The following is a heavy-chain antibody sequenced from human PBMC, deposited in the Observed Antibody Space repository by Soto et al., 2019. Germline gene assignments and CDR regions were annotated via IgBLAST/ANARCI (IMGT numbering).Heavy chain of an antibody. CDR1: GFTFSNAW. V-gene: IGHV3-15*01. CDR3: TGDFWSGYYNFPNHFDY. CDR2: IKSKTDGGTT. D-gene: IGHD3-3*01. J-gene: IGHJ4*02. Sequence: GGSLRVSCAASGFTFSNAWMSWVRQAPGKGLEWVGRIKSKTDGGTTDYAAPVKGRFTISRDDSKNTLYLQMNSLKTEDTAVYYCTGDFWSGYYNFPNHFDYWGQGTLVTVSS.